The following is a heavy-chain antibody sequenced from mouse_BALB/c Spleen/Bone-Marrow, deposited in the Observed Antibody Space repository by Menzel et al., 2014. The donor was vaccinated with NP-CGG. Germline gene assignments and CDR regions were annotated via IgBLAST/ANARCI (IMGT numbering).Heavy chain of an antibody. J-gene: IGHJ2*01. CDR1: GFTFSSYG. CDR3: ARDYYGSSDY. V-gene: IGHV5-6-3*01. Sequence: EVNVVESGGGLVQPGGSLKLSCAASGFTFSSYGMSRVRQTPDKRLELVATINSNGGSTYYPDSVKGRFTISRDNAKNTLYLQMSSLKSEDAAMYYCARDYYGSSDYWGQGTTRTVSS. D-gene: IGHD1-1*01. CDR2: INSNGGST.